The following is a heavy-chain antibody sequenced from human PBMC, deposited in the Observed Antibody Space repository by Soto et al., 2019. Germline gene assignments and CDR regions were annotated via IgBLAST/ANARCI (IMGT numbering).Heavy chain of an antibody. CDR2: IIPIFGTA. CDR3: ARDRSGLYYFDY. J-gene: IGHJ4*02. CDR1: GCTFSSYG. Sequence: ASVKGSCQASGCTFSSYGISWGRQAPGQGLEWMGGIIPIFGTANYAQKFQGRVTITADESTSTAYMELSSLRSEDTAVYYCARDRSGLYYFDYWGQGTLVTVSS. D-gene: IGHD6-19*01. V-gene: IGHV1-69*01.